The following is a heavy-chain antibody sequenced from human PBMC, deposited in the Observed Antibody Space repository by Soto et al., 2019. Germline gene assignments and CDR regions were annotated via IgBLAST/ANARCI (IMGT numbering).Heavy chain of an antibody. J-gene: IGHJ4*02. Sequence: QVQLVESGGGVVQPGRSLRLSCAASGFTFSSYAMHWVRQAPGKGLEWVAVISYDGSNKYYADSVKGRFTISRDNSKNTLYLQMNSLRAEDTAVYYCARDGSSVGEVKGPGFDYWGQGTLVTVSS. D-gene: IGHD6-19*01. CDR1: GFTFSSYA. CDR2: ISYDGSNK. V-gene: IGHV3-30-3*01. CDR3: ARDGSSVGEVKGPGFDY.